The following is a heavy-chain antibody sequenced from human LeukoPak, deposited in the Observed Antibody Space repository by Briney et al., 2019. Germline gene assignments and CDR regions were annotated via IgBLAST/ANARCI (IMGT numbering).Heavy chain of an antibody. Sequence: PGGSPRLSCAASGFTFSSYSMNWVRQAPGKGLEWVSSISSSSSYIYYADSVKGRFTISRDNAKNSLYLQMNSLRAEDTAVYYCARVGGSGSYAFDIWGQGTMVTVSS. CDR3: ARVGGSGSYAFDI. V-gene: IGHV3-21*01. CDR2: ISSSSSYI. CDR1: GFTFSSYS. D-gene: IGHD3-10*01. J-gene: IGHJ3*02.